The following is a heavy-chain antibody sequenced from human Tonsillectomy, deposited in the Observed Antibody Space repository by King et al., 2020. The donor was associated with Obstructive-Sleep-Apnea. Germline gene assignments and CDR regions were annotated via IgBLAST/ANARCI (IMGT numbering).Heavy chain of an antibody. Sequence: VPLQESGPGLVKPSQTLSLTCSVSGASISSGAYYWCWIRQLPGKGLEWIGYIYHSGSTYYNPSLKSRVTMSVDTSKNQFSLNLSSVTAADTAVFYCARGLNYFEAPGRGGIHFQHWGQGALVTVSS. D-gene: IGHD3-10*01. CDR1: GASISSGAYY. V-gene: IGHV4-31*03. J-gene: IGHJ1*01. CDR3: ARGLNYFEAPGRGGIHFQH. CDR2: IYHSGST.